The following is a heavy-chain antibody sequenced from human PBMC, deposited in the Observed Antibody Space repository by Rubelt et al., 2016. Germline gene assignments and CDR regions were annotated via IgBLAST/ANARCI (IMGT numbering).Heavy chain of an antibody. Sequence: EVQLVESGGGLVKPGGSLRLSCSASGFTFSSYAMNWVRQAPGKGLEWVSSISSGGSDIFHADSVKGRFSISRDNAKTSVYLQMNSLRAEVTAVYYCARGYGYVDYWGLGTLVTVSS. CDR3: ARGYGYVDY. D-gene: IGHD5-18*01. J-gene: IGHJ4*02. V-gene: IGHV3-21*01. CDR2: ISSGGSDI. CDR1: GFTFSSYA.